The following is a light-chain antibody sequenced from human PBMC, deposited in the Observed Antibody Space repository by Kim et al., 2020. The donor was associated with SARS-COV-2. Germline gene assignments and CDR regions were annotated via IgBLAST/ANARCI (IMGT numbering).Light chain of an antibody. J-gene: IGLJ2*01. CDR1: SLRNFY. CDR2: TKN. Sequence: VALGQTVRMTCQGDSLRNFYANWYQQKPGHAPLLVIYTKNNRPSGIPDRFSGSSSGNTASLTITGAQAEDEADYYCNSRDSSGKGVFGGGTQLTVL. V-gene: IGLV3-19*01. CDR3: NSRDSSGKGV.